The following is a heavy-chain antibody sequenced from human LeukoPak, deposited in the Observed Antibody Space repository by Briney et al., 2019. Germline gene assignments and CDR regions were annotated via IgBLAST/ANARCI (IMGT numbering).Heavy chain of an antibody. CDR3: AKDGVAVAGIFDY. V-gene: IGHV3-23*01. CDR1: GFTFSSYA. Sequence: GGSLRLSCLASGFTFSSYAMDWVRQAPGQGLQWVSAVGTSADTYYADSVRGRFTISRDNSKNTLYLQMNSLRAEDTAVYYCAKDGVAVAGIFDYWGQGTLVTVSS. J-gene: IGHJ4*02. CDR2: VGTSADT. D-gene: IGHD6-19*01.